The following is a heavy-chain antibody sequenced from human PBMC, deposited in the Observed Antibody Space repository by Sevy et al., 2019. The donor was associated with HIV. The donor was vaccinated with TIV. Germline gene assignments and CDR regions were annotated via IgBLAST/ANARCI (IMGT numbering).Heavy chain of an antibody. Sequence: SETLSLTCTVSGGSINTIAYYWGWVRQPPGKGLEWIGSISYSGSSYYNPSLKSRVTISVDTSKNQFSLNLSSVTAADTGTAADTAIYYCVRHLFHDFAWGSHRYRDAFDLWGQGTLVTVS. J-gene: IGHJ3*01. CDR2: ISYSGSS. V-gene: IGHV4-39*01. CDR1: GGSINTIAYY. CDR3: TAIYYCVRHLFHDFAWGSHRYRDAFDL. D-gene: IGHD3-16*02.